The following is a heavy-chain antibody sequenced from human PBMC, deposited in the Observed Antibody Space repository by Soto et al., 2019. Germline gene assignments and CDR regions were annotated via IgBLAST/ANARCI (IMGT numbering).Heavy chain of an antibody. CDR1: GGSISSGGYY. V-gene: IGHV4-31*03. CDR2: IYYSGST. CDR3: ARDLTMVRGGFQN. D-gene: IGHD3-10*01. Sequence: LSLTCTVSGGSISSGGYYWSWIRQHPGKGLEWIGYIYYSGSTYYNPSLKSRVTMSVDTSKNQFSLKLSSVTAADTAVYYCARDLTMVRGGFQNWGQGTLVTVSS. J-gene: IGHJ1*01.